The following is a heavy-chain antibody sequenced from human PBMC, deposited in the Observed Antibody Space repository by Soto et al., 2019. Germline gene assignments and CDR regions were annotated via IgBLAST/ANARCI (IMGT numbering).Heavy chain of an antibody. CDR1: GFTFDDYA. CDR3: AKGFVLLWFREFGKTHDAFDI. J-gene: IGHJ3*02. CDR2: ISWNSGSI. V-gene: IGHV3-9*01. Sequence: EVQLVESGGGLVQPGRSLRLSCAASGFTFDDYAMHWVRQAPGKGLEWVSGISWNSGSIGYADSVKGRFTISRDNAKNSLYLQMNSLRAEDTALYYCAKGFVLLWFREFGKTHDAFDIWGQGTMVTVSS. D-gene: IGHD3-10*01.